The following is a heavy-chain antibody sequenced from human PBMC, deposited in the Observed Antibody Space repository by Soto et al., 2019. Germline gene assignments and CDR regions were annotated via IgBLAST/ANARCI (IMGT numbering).Heavy chain of an antibody. J-gene: IGHJ4*02. CDR1: GFTFSNYA. CDR2: ISGSDVST. CDR3: AKWTFITLYYFDY. Sequence: GGSLRLSCAASGFTFSNYAMSWVRQAPGKGLEWVSAISGSDVSTYYADSVKGRFTISRDNSKNTLYLQMNSLRAEDTAVYYCAKWTFITLYYFDYWGQGTLVTVSS. D-gene: IGHD3-22*01. V-gene: IGHV3-23*01.